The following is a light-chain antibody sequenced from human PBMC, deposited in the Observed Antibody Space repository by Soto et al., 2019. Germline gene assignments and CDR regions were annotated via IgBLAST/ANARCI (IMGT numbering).Light chain of an antibody. V-gene: IGKV3-15*01. CDR2: GAS. CDR1: QSLSSN. Sequence: EIVMSQSPATLSVSPGERATLSCRASQSLSSNLAWYVQRPGQAPRLLIFGASVRATRIPARVSGSGFGTEFTLTISSLQSEDFVVYYCQQYHNWPWTFGQGTTVELK. J-gene: IGKJ1*01. CDR3: QQYHNWPWT.